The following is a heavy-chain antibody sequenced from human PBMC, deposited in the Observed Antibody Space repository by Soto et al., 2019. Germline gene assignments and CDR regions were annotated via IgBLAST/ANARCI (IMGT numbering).Heavy chain of an antibody. CDR3: ARKDSGYADYMDV. V-gene: IGHV4-31*03. J-gene: IGHJ6*03. CDR2: IYYSGGT. Sequence: VQLVESGPGLVKPSQTLSLTCTVSGGSISRGGYYWSWIRQHPGKGLEWIGYIYYSGGTYYNPSLKSRVTISVDTSENQFSLRLSSVTAADTAVYYCARKDSGYADYMDVWGKGTTVTVSS. D-gene: IGHD5-12*01. CDR1: GGSISRGGYY.